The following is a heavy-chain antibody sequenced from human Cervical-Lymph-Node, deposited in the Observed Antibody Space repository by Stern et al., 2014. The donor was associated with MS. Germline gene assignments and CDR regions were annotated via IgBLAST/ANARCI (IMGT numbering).Heavy chain of an antibody. CDR2: INPNSGDT. CDR1: GYTFTDYF. J-gene: IGHJ4*02. Sequence: QVQLVQSGAEVMKPGASVKVSCRASGYTFTDYFIHWVRQGPGQGLEWMGWINPNSGDTNYAQKFQGWVTMTRDTSISSAYMELSRLRSDDTAVYYCARGMAVAVNYFDDWGQGTLVTVSS. D-gene: IGHD6-19*01. V-gene: IGHV1-2*04. CDR3: ARGMAVAVNYFDD.